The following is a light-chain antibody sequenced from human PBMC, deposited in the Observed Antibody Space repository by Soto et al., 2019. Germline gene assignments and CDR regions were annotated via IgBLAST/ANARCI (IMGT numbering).Light chain of an antibody. Sequence: QSVLTQPPSASGTPGQRVTISCSGSNSNIGSNPVNWYQQFPGTASRLLIYTNNQRPSGVPDRFSGSKSGTSASLAISGLQSEDEADYYCAAWDDSLNGRVFGTGTKVTVL. J-gene: IGLJ1*01. CDR1: NSNIGSNP. V-gene: IGLV1-44*01. CDR2: TNN. CDR3: AAWDDSLNGRV.